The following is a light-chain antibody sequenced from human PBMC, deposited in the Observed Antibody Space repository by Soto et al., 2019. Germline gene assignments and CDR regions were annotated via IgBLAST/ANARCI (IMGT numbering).Light chain of an antibody. Sequence: EIVMTQSPATLSVSPGERATLSCRASQSVSSRLAWYQHKPGQAPRRLIHGASTRSTGIPARFSGSGSGTDFTLTISSLQSEDFAVYYCQQYNNWPGTFGQGTKVEIK. CDR2: GAS. CDR3: QQYNNWPGT. CDR1: QSVSSR. J-gene: IGKJ1*01. V-gene: IGKV3-15*01.